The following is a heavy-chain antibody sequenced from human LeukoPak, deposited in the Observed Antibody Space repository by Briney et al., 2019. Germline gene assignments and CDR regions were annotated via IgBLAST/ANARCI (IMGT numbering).Heavy chain of an antibody. CDR3: TTEYYYGSGSYYY. Sequence: GGSLRLSCAASGFTFSSYTMNWVRQAPGKGLEWVGLIKSKTDGGTTDYAAPVKGRFTISRDDSKNTLYLQMNSLKTEDTAVYYCTTEYYYGSGSYYYWGQGTLVTVSS. CDR2: IKSKTDGGTT. J-gene: IGHJ4*02. CDR1: GFTFSSYT. D-gene: IGHD3-10*01. V-gene: IGHV3-15*01.